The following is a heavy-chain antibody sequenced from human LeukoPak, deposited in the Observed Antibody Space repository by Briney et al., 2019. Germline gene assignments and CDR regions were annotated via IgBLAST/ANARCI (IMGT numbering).Heavy chain of an antibody. D-gene: IGHD4-11*01. CDR2: IKQDGSET. CDR3: ARASSSKNVQNVDV. Sequence: TGGSLRLSCAASGFTFSTYWMIWVRQTPGKGLEWVASIKQDGSETHYVDSVKGRFTISRDNTKNSLYLQMNSLRAEDTAVYYCARASSSKNVQNVDVWGQGTTVTVSS. J-gene: IGHJ6*02. CDR1: GFTFSTYW. V-gene: IGHV3-7*01.